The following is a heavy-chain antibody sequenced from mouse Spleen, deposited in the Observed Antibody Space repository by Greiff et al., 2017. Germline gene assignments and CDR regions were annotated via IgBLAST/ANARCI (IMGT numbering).Heavy chain of an antibody. Sequence: VQLQQSGAELVKPGASVKMSCKASGYTFTSYWITWVKQRPGQGLEWIGDIYPGSGSTNYNENFKSKATLTVDTSSSTAYMQLSSLTSEDSAVYYCARSNYGSSYGSWGEGTTLTVSS. CDR2: IYPGSGST. J-gene: IGHJ2*01. CDR1: GYTFTSYW. CDR3: ARSNYGSSYGS. V-gene: IGHV1-55*01. D-gene: IGHD1-1*01.